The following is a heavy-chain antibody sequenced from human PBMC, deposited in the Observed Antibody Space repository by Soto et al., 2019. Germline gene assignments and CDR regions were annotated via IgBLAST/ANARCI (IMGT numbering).Heavy chain of an antibody. V-gene: IGHV4-30-4*01. Sequence: PSETLSLSCTVSGGSISSGGDYWSWIRQPPGKGLEWIGYIYYSGSTYYNPSLKSRITISIDTSKTQFSLNLTSVTAADTAVYYCASNKISTGLYYFDSWGQGTLVTVSS. CDR2: IYYSGST. J-gene: IGHJ4*02. CDR1: GGSISSGGDY. CDR3: ASNKISTGLYYFDS. D-gene: IGHD3-9*01.